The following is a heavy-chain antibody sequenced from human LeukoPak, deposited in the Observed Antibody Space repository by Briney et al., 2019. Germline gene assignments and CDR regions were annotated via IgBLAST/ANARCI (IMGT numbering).Heavy chain of an antibody. CDR3: ARFYGDYVGSYYYGMDV. J-gene: IGHJ6*02. CDR2: IFSNDEK. Sequence: SGPVLVKPTETLTLTCTVSGFSLSNARVGVSWIRQPPGKALEWLAHIFSNDEKSYSTSLKSRLTISKDTSKSQVVLTMTNMDPVDTATYYCARFYGDYVGSYYYGMDVWGQGTTVTVSS. D-gene: IGHD4-17*01. V-gene: IGHV2-26*01. CDR1: GFSLSNARVG.